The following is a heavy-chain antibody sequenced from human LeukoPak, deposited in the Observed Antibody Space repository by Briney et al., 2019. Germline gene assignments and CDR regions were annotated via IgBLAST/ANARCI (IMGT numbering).Heavy chain of an antibody. J-gene: IGHJ5*02. CDR2: IKQDGREK. Sequence: GGSLRLSCAASGVMFPSYWMTWVRQAPGKGLEWVANIKQDGREKYYVDSVKGRFTISRDNAKNSVYLQMNSLRAEDTAVYYCARRHHFGFLGSWGQGTLVTVSS. D-gene: IGHD2/OR15-2a*01. V-gene: IGHV3-7*04. CDR3: ARRHHFGFLGS. CDR1: GVMFPSYW.